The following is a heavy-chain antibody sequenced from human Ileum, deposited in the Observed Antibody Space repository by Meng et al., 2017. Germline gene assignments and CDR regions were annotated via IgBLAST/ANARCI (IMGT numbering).Heavy chain of an antibody. V-gene: IGHV4-61*08. CDR1: GGSVSSDGFQ. CDR3: ARDHWGSLDY. Sequence: QVQLQESGLGLVRPAETLSLICTVSGGSVSSDGFQWGWVRQPPGKGLEWIGYASTNYNPSLKSRVTISLDTSKNQFSLELSSVTAADTAVYYCARDHWGSLDYWGQGILVTVSS. CDR2: AST. J-gene: IGHJ4*02. D-gene: IGHD7-27*01.